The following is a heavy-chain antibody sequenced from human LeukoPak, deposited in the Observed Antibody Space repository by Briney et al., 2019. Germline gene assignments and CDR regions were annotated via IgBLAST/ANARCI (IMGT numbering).Heavy chain of an antibody. Sequence: SETLSLTCAVYGGSFSGYYWSWIRQPPGKGLEWIGEINHSGSTNYNPSLKSRVTISVDTSKNQFSLKLSSVTAADTAAYYCARTSWTLFLRGGNFDYWGQGTLVTVSS. CDR1: GGSFSGYY. CDR2: INHSGST. CDR3: ARTSWTLFLRGGNFDY. J-gene: IGHJ4*02. V-gene: IGHV4-34*01. D-gene: IGHD2-2*01.